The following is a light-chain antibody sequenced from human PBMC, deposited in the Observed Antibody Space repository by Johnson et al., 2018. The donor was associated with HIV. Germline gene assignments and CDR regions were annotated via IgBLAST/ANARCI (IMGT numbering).Light chain of an antibody. V-gene: IGLV1-51*01. CDR2: DNN. Sequence: QSVLTQPPSVSAAPGQKVTISCSGSSSNIGNNYVSWYQQLPGTAPKLLIYDNNKRPSGIPDRFSGSKSGTSATLGITGLQTGDEADDYCGTWDSSLSAFYAFGTGTKVTGL. CDR3: GTWDSSLSAFYA. J-gene: IGLJ1*01. CDR1: SSNIGNNY.